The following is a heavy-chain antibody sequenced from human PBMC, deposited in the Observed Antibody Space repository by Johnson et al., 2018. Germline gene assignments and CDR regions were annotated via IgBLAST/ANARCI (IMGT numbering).Heavy chain of an antibody. CDR3: ARQGTMGFAFDI. J-gene: IGHJ3*02. CDR1: GYTFSNYA. V-gene: IGHV1-3*01. D-gene: IGHD1-1*01. Sequence: QLVESGAEVKKPGASVKVSCKASGYTFSNYAMQWVRQAPGQRLEWMGWINGGNGNTKHSQKFHGRVTITRDTSASTAYMELSSLRSEDTAVYYCARQGTMGFAFDIGGQGTMVTVSS. CDR2: INGGNGNT.